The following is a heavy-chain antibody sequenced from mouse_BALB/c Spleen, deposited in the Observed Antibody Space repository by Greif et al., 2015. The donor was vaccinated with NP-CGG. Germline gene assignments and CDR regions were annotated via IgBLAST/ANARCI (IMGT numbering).Heavy chain of an antibody. CDR2: IDPENGNT. V-gene: IGHV14-1*02. J-gene: IGHJ4*01. CDR1: GFNIKDYY. CDR3: ARKYGNYFYAMDY. D-gene: IGHD2-10*02. Sequence: EVKLVESGAELVRPGALVKLSCKASGFNIKDYYMHWVKQRPEQGLEWIGWIDPENGNTIYDPKFQGKASITADTSSNTAYLQLSSLTSEDTAVYYCARKYGNYFYAMDYWGQGTSVTVSS.